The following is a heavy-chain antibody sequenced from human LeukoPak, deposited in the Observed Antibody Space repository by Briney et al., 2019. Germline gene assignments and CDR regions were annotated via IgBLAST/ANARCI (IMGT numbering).Heavy chain of an antibody. CDR3: ARPHGSGYYFYYMDV. V-gene: IGHV4-39*01. J-gene: IGHJ6*03. Sequence: SETLSLTCTVSGGSISSSSDYWDWIRQPPGKGLEWIGTIHYSGSTYYNPSLKSRVTMSVDTSKNQFSLKLSSVTAADTAVYYCARPHGSGYYFYYMDVWGKGATVTVSS. D-gene: IGHD3-10*01. CDR1: GGSISSSSDY. CDR2: IHYSGST.